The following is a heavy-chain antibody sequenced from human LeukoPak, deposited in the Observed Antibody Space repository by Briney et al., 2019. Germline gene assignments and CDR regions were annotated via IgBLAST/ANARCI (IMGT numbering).Heavy chain of an antibody. V-gene: IGHV3-23*01. D-gene: IGHD3-10*01. J-gene: IGHJ4*02. CDR1: GFTFSSYA. CDR3: ANPGIWFGEAKGVPDLYYFDY. CDR2: ISGSGGST. Sequence: PGGSLRLSCAASGFTFSSYAMSWVRQAPGKGLEWVSAISGSGGSTYYADSVKGRFTISRDNSKNTLYLQMNSLRAEDTAVYYCANPGIWFGEAKGVPDLYYFDYWGQGTLVTVSS.